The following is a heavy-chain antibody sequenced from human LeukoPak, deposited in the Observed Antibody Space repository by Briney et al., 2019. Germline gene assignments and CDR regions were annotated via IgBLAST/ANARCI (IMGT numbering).Heavy chain of an antibody. D-gene: IGHD2-2*03. CDR1: GFTFSSYA. CDR2: ISGSDGST. V-gene: IGHV3-23*01. Sequence: GGSLRLSCAASGFTFSSYAMSWVRQAPGKGLEWVSAISGSDGSTYYADSVKGRFTISRDNSKNTLYLQMNSLRAEDTAVYYCAKKGGYCSSTSCHPPRYYYYMDVWGKGTTVTVSS. J-gene: IGHJ6*03. CDR3: AKKGGYCSSTSCHPPRYYYYMDV.